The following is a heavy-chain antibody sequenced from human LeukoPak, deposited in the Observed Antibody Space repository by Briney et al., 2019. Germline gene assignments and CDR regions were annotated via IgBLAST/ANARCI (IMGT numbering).Heavy chain of an antibody. CDR1: GGTFSSYA. CDR2: IIPIFGTA. D-gene: IGHD3-10*01. CDR3: ARGVRDKPHYYYYYMDV. J-gene: IGHJ6*03. V-gene: IGHV1-69*06. Sequence: ASVKVSCKASGGTFSSYAISWVRQAPGQGLEWMGGIIPIFGTANYAQKFQGRVTITADKSTSTAYMELSSLRSEDTAVYYCARGVRDKPHYYYYYMDVWGKGTTVTVSS.